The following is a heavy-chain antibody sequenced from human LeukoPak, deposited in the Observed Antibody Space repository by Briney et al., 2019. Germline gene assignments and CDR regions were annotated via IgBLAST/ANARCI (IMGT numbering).Heavy chain of an antibody. V-gene: IGHV1-69*05. CDR2: IIPIFGTA. D-gene: IGHD3-9*01. CDR3: ARSYLYYDILTGYHPPQYFQH. J-gene: IGHJ1*01. CDR1: GGTFSSYA. Sequence: SVKVSCKASGGTFSSYAISWVRQAPGQGLEWMGGIIPIFGTANYAQKFQGRVTITTDESMSTAYMELSSLRSEDTAVYYCARSYLYYDILTGYHPPQYFQHWGQGTLVTVSS.